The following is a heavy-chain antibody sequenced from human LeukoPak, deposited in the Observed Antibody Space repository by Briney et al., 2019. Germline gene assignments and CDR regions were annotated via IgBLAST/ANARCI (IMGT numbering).Heavy chain of an antibody. CDR3: GKNRYSGSLSPFDI. Sequence: GGSLRLSCAASGFTFSTYAMSWVRQAPGKGLEWVSAISGGGGNTYYADSVKGRFTISRDNSKNTLYLQMNSLRAEDTAVYYCGKNRYSGSLSPFDIWGQGTMVTVSS. V-gene: IGHV3-23*01. D-gene: IGHD1-26*01. CDR1: GFTFSTYA. CDR2: ISGGGGNT. J-gene: IGHJ3*02.